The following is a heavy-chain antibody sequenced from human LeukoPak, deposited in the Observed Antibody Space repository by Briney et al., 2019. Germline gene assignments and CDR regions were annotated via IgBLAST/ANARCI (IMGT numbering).Heavy chain of an antibody. J-gene: IGHJ4*02. CDR3: AREEIGGYFEY. V-gene: IGHV4-59*01. CDR2: VYYSGST. D-gene: IGHD5-24*01. CDR1: GGSISTYY. Sequence: SETLSLTCTVSGGSISTYYWSWIRQPPGKGLEWIGYVYYSGSTNYNPSLKSRVTISVDTSKNQFSLRLSSVTAADTAVYYCAREEIGGYFEYWGQGTLVTVSS.